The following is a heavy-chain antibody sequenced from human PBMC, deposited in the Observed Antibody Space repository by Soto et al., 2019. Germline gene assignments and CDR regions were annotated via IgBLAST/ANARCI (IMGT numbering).Heavy chain of an antibody. CDR2: ISYDGSNK. D-gene: IGHD3-10*01. V-gene: IGHV3-30*18. CDR1: GFTFSSYG. J-gene: IGHJ6*02. Sequence: QVQLVESGGGVVQPGRSLRLSCAASGFTFSSYGMHWVRQAPGKGLEWGAVISYDGSNKYYADSVKGRFTISRENSKNTLYLQMNSLRAEDTAVYYCAKDQVLLWFGEDYYYGMDVWGQGTTVTVSS. CDR3: AKDQVLLWFGEDYYYGMDV.